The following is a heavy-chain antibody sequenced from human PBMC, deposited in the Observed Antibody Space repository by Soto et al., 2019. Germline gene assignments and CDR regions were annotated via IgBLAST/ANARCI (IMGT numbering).Heavy chain of an antibody. D-gene: IGHD3-22*01. CDR2: IYYSGST. CDR3: ARGSVGTYYYDSSGPVDY. J-gene: IGHJ4*02. V-gene: IGHV4-31*03. CDR1: GGSISSGGYY. Sequence: PSETLSLTCTVSGGSISSGGYYWSWIRQHPGKGLEWIGYIYYSGSTYYNPSLKSRVTISVDTSKNQFSLKLSSVTAADTAVYYCARGSVGTYYYDSSGPVDYWGQGTLVTVSS.